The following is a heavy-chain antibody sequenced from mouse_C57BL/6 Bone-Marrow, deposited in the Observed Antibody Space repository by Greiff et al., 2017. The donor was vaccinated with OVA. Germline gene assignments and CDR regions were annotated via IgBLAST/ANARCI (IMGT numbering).Heavy chain of an antibody. V-gene: IGHV6-3*01. CDR3: SARHYYGSSFNDY. Sequence: DVMLVESGGGLVQPGGSMKLSCVASGFTFSNYWMNWVRQSPEKGLEWVAQIRLKSDNYATHYAVSVKGRFTISRDDSKRSIYVQMNNIRAEDTGIDYCSARHYYGSSFNDYWGQGTTLTVSS. J-gene: IGHJ2*01. CDR2: IRLKSDNYAT. D-gene: IGHD1-1*01. CDR1: GFTFSNYW.